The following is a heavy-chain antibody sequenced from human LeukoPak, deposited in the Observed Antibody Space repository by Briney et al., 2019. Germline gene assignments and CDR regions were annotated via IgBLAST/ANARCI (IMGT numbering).Heavy chain of an antibody. CDR3: ARAPTVTYGGFDY. CDR1: GGSFSGYY. CDR2: INHSGRT. Sequence: SETLSLTCAVYGGSFSGYYWSWIRQPPGKGLEWIGEINHSGRTNYNPSLKSRVTISVDTSKNQFSLKLSSVTAADMAVYYCARAPTVTYGGFDYWGQGTLVTVSS. V-gene: IGHV4-34*01. D-gene: IGHD4-17*01. J-gene: IGHJ4*02.